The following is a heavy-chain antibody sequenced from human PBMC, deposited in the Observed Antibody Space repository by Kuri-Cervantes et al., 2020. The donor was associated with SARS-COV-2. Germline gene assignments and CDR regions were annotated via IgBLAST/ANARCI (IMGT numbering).Heavy chain of an antibody. D-gene: IGHD3-3*01. Sequence: ASVQVSCKASAGTFSSYAISWVLQAPGQRLEWMGWINAGNGNTKYSQKFQGRVTITRDTSASTAYMELSSLRSEDTAVYYCARDGRITIFGVVNNWFDPWGQGTLVTSPQ. J-gene: IGHJ5*02. CDR2: INAGNGNT. V-gene: IGHV1-3*01. CDR3: ARDGRITIFGVVNNWFDP. CDR1: AGTFSSYA.